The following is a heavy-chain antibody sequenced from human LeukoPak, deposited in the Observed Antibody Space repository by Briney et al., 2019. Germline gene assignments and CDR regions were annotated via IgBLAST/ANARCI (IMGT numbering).Heavy chain of an antibody. CDR1: GFIFSDYE. Sequence: GGFLRLSCVASGFIFSDYEMNWVRQAPGKGLEWISYIRSSGSTLYYADSVQGRFTISRDNAQNSLYLQMNGLTAEDTAIYYCARGPRDPTGYCSRGTCSPTYEVWGPGTLVTVSS. CDR2: IRSSGSTL. D-gene: IGHD2-2*03. V-gene: IGHV3-48*03. J-gene: IGHJ4*01. CDR3: ARGPRDPTGYCSRGTCSPTYEV.